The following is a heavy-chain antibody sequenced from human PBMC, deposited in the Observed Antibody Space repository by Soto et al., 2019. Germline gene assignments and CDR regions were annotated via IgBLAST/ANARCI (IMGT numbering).Heavy chain of an antibody. CDR3: ARGWRERGFDY. J-gene: IGHJ4*02. Sequence: GSLRLSCSGSGFIFSSYAIHWVRQAPGKGLEYVSFISIDGSRTHYADSVKGRFTISRDNAKTSLYLEMNSLRVEDTAVYYCARGWRERGFDYWGQGILVT. CDR2: ISIDGSRT. D-gene: IGHD1-26*01. V-gene: IGHV3-64*04. CDR1: GFIFSSYA.